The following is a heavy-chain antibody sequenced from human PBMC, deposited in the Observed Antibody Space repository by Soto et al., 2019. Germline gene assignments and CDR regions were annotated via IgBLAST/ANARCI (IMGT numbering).Heavy chain of an antibody. Sequence: QLHLVQSGAVVKKPGASVTVSCSASGYPVTAYYMHWVRQAPGRGLEWMGGINPATGAAKYTQTFQRRVAIPRSTDTGTVFRELGGMTSGDTAVFYCERGGGVGVAGSAAFDMWGQGTLVTVSS. J-gene: IGHJ3*02. V-gene: IGHV1-2*02. CDR1: GYPVTAYY. CDR3: ERGGGVGVAGSAAFDM. CDR2: INPATGAA. D-gene: IGHD3-3*01.